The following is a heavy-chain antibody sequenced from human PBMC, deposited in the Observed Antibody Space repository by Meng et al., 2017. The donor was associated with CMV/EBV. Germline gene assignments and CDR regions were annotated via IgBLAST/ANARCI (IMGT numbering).Heavy chain of an antibody. D-gene: IGHD3-10*01. V-gene: IGHV4-34*01. CDR3: ARSRRGVHYYGMDV. J-gene: IGHJ6*02. Sequence: ETLSLTCAVYGGSFSGYYWSWIRQPPGKGLEWIGEINHSGSTNYNPSLKSRVTISVDTSKNQFSLKLSSVTAADTAVYYCARSRRGVHYYGMDVWGQGTTVTVSS. CDR2: INHSGST. CDR1: GGSFSGYY.